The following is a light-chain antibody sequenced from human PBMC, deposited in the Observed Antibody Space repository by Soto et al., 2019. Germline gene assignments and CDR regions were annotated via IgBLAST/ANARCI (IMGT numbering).Light chain of an antibody. Sequence: DIQMTQSPSTLSASVGDRVTITCRASENINRWLAWYQQKPGKAPKLLIYKASSLERGVPSKFSGSGSGTEFTLTISSLQPDDFATYYCQQYNRPYTFGQGTKLEIK. CDR1: ENINRW. CDR2: KAS. CDR3: QQYNRPYT. J-gene: IGKJ2*01. V-gene: IGKV1-5*03.